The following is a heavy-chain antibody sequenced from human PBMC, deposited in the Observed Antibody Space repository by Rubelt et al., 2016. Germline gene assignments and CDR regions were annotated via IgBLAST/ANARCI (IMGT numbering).Heavy chain of an antibody. CDR1: GFSFRNYS. V-gene: IGHV3-30*18. CDR3: AKSTYNSGWYSSDFDY. D-gene: IGHD6-13*01. CDR2: ISHDGSKK. Sequence: GFSFRNYSIHWVRQAPGKGLEWVAIISHDGSKKYYADSVKGRFTISRDNSRDTLYLQMNSLRAEDTAVYYCAKSTYNSGWYSSDFDYWGQGTLVTVSS. J-gene: IGHJ4*02.